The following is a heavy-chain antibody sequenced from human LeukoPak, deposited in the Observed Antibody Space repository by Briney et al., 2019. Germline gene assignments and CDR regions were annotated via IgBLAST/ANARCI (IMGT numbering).Heavy chain of an antibody. Sequence: PGGSLRLSCAASGFTFSSSSMNWVRQAPGKGLEWVSSISSSGHYIYFADSVKGRFTISRDNAKNSVSLQMNSLRGEDTAVYYCAKSLTPDRDWFDSWGQGTLVIVSS. CDR1: GFTFSSSS. D-gene: IGHD4/OR15-4a*01. CDR2: ISSSGHYI. CDR3: AKSLTPDRDWFDS. J-gene: IGHJ5*01. V-gene: IGHV3-21*01.